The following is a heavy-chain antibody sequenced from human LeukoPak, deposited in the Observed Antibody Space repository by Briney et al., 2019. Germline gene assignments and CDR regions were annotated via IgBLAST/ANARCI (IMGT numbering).Heavy chain of an antibody. Sequence: ASVKVSCKASGYTFTSYDINWVRQATGQGLEWMGWMNPNSGNTGYAQKFQGRVTMTRNTSISTAYMELSSLRSEDTAVYYCARGASARGRFDYWGQGTLVTVSS. CDR2: MNPNSGNT. D-gene: IGHD3-10*01. CDR1: GYTFTSYD. V-gene: IGHV1-8*02. J-gene: IGHJ4*02. CDR3: ARGASARGRFDY.